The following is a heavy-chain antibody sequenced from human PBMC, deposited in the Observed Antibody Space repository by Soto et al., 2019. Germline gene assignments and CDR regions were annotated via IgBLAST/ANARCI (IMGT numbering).Heavy chain of an antibody. CDR2: ISYSGTT. J-gene: IGHJ4*02. D-gene: IGHD1-7*01. CDR1: GGSISNNHYY. CDR3: ASQKLDVPEFFAY. V-gene: IGHV4-39*01. Sequence: PSETPALTCTVSGGSISNNHYYWGWVRQPPGKGLEWIASISYSGTTYYNPSLKSRVTKSVDTSRNQFSLRLTSVTAADTAVYYCASQKLDVPEFFAYSSQGTXVIVSS.